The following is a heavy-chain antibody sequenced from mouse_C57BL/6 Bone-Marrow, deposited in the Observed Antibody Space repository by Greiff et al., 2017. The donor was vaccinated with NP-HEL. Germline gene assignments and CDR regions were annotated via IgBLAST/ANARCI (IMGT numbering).Heavy chain of an antibody. D-gene: IGHD1-1*01. CDR3: AIYYYGSGYFDY. CDR2: IDPNSGGT. V-gene: IGHV1-72*01. J-gene: IGHJ2*01. Sequence: QVQLQQPGAELVKPGASVKLSCKASGYTFTNYWMHWVKQRPGRGLEWIGRIDPNSGGTKYNEKFKSKATLTVDKPSSTAYMQLSSLTSEDSSVYYFAIYYYGSGYFDYWCQGTTLTVSS. CDR1: GYTFTNYW.